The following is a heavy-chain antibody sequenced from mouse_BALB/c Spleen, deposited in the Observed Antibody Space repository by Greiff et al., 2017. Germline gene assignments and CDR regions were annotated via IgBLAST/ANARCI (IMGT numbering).Heavy chain of an antibody. V-gene: IGHV3-8*02. Sequence: EVQLVESGPSLVKPSQTLSLTCSVTGDSITSGYWNWIRKFPGNKLEYMGYISYSGSTYYNPSLKSRISITRDTSKNQYYLQLNSVTTEDTATYYCARDYDGRYYAMDYWGQGTSVTVSS. CDR3: ARDYDGRYYAMDY. J-gene: IGHJ4*01. D-gene: IGHD2-4*01. CDR2: ISYSGST. CDR1: GDSITSGY.